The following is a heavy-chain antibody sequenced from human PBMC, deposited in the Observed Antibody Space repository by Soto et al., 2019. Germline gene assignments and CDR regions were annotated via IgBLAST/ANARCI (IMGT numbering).Heavy chain of an antibody. CDR2: MYHSGIT. CDR1: GFSISSGYY. CDR3: ARSMYSTSAQLYYGMDV. J-gene: IGHJ6*02. D-gene: IGHD6-6*01. V-gene: IGHV4-38-2*01. Sequence: SETLSLTCAVSGFSISSGYYWGWIRQPPGKGLEWIASMYHSGITYYNLSLKSRVTISVDTSKNQLSLKLSSATAADTAVYYCARSMYSTSAQLYYGMDVWGQGTTVTVSS.